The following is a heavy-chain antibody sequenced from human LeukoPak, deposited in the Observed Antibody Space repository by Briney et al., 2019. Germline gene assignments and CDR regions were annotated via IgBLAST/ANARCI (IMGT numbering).Heavy chain of an antibody. D-gene: IGHD4-17*01. J-gene: IGHJ4*02. Sequence: GGSLRLSCAASGFTFSSYSMNWVRQAPGKGLEWVSSITSSSSYIYYADSVKGRFTISRDNAKNSLYLQMTTLRAEDTAVYYCARGQNYGDYAFDYWGQGTLVTVSS. CDR1: GFTFSSYS. CDR2: ITSSSSYI. CDR3: ARGQNYGDYAFDY. V-gene: IGHV3-21*01.